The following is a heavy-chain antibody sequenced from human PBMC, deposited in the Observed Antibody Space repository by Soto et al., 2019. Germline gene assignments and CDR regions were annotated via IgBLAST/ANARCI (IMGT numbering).Heavy chain of an antibody. V-gene: IGHV1-18*01. CDR1: GYTFSNYG. J-gene: IGHJ5*02. D-gene: IGHD2-2*01. Sequence: QVQLVQSGGEVKRPGASVKVSCKTSGYTFSNYGITWVRQAPGQPLEWLGWISLYSDGTNYAQKFKGKVYMTTDTSTTTAYMELRSLRSDDTAVYYCARVVPGAEAWFGPWGQGTLVTVSS. CDR2: ISLYSDGT. CDR3: ARVVPGAEAWFGP.